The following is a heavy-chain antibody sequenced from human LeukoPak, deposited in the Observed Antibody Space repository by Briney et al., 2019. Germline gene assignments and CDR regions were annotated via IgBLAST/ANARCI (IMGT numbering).Heavy chain of an antibody. Sequence: ASVKVSCKASGGTFSSYDINWVRQAAGQGLGWMGWVNPISGNTGYARKFQGRVTMTTNDSVTTAYMELRSLKSEDTAVYYCARGGFDYGFHWGQGTLVTVSS. V-gene: IGHV1-8*02. CDR1: GGTFSSYD. CDR3: ARGGFDYGFH. D-gene: IGHD4-17*01. CDR2: VNPISGNT. J-gene: IGHJ4*02.